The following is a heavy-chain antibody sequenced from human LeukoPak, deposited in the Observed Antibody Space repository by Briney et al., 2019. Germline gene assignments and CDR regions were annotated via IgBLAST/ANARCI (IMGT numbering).Heavy chain of an antibody. CDR1: GYPFTSFG. V-gene: IGHV1-18*03. CDR2: ISGYNGKT. CDR3: ARDRVYDYSNPRGFDH. J-gene: IGHJ4*02. Sequence: GASVKVSCKASGYPFTSFGISWVRQAPGQGLEWMGWISGYNGKTKYAQNLQGRVTMTTDTSTSTAYMELASLRSDDMAVYYCARDRVYDYSNPRGFDHWGQGTLVTVSS. D-gene: IGHD3-16*01.